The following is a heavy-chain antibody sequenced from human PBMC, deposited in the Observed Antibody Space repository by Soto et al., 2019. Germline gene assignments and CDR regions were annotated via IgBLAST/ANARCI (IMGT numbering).Heavy chain of an antibody. Sequence: LRLSCVGSGVDFRGSYMNWIRQAPGKGLEWISYISDTGRTIHYADSVKGRFVISRDNSRDSLYLQMNDLRADDTAIYYCAGFKEGKIVGLRWLDPWGQVARVTFSS. J-gene: IGHJ5*02. V-gene: IGHV3-11*01. CDR3: AGFKEGKIVGLRWLDP. CDR2: ISDTGRTI. CDR1: GVDFRGSY. D-gene: IGHD3-16*02.